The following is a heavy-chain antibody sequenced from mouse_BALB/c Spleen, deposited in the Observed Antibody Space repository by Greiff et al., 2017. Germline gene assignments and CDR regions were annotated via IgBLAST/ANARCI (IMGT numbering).Heavy chain of an antibody. V-gene: IGHV5-12-2*01. Sequence: EVKVVESGGGLVQPGGSLKLSCAASGFTFSSYTMSWVRQTPEKRLEWVAYISNGGGSTYYPDTVKGRFTISRDNAKNTLYLQMSSLKSEDTAMYYCARGGRYAMDYWGQGTSVTVSS. CDR1: GFTFSSYT. J-gene: IGHJ4*01. CDR3: ARGGRYAMDY. CDR2: ISNGGGST.